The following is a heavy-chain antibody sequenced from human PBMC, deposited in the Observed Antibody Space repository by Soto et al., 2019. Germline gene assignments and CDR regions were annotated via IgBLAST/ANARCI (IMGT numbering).Heavy chain of an antibody. CDR2: IYPGDSDT. Sequence: LKIPCKSSGYTFNISWLARVRPMPGKGLEWMGVIYPGDSDTRYSLSFEGQVTISADKSISTAYLQWNSLKASDTAIYYCAIRRGDWYDSNPDSCDRYEIWGQRAMVIVSS. V-gene: IGHV5-51*01. CDR1: GYTFNISW. J-gene: IGHJ3*02. D-gene: IGHD3-22*01. CDR3: AIRRGDWYDSNPDSCDRYEI.